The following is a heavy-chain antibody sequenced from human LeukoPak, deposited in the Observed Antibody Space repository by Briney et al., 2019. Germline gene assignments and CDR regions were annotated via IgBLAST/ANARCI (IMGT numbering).Heavy chain of an antibody. CDR3: VRVVYSGYDWSPYYFDY. D-gene: IGHD5-12*01. J-gene: IGHJ4*02. Sequence: NTSETLSLTCTVSGGSIRNSNYYWGWIRQPPGKGLEWIGSIHHSGSTYYKSSLKSRVTISVDTSKNQFSLKLSSVTAADTAVYYCVRVVYSGYDWSPYYFDYWGQGTLVTVSS. V-gene: IGHV4-39*07. CDR1: GGSIRNSNYY. CDR2: IHHSGST.